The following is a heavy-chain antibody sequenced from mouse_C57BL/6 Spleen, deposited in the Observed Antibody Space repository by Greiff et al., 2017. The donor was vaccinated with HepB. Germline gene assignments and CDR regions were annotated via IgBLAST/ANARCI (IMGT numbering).Heavy chain of an antibody. V-gene: IGHV5-17*01. D-gene: IGHD1-1*01. CDR3: GREEDGSSYGFAY. CDR1: GFTFSDYG. Sequence: EVMLVESGGGLVKPGGSLKLSCAASGFTFSDYGMHWVRQAPEKGLEWVAYISSGSSTIYYADTVKGRFTISRDNAKNTLFLQMTSLRSEDTAMYYCGREEDGSSYGFAYWGQGTLVTVSA. CDR2: ISSGSSTI. J-gene: IGHJ3*01.